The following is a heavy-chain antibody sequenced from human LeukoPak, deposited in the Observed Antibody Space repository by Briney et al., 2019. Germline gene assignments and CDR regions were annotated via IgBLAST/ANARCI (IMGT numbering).Heavy chain of an antibody. V-gene: IGHV3-23*01. D-gene: IGHD3-10*01. CDR2: ISGSGGST. J-gene: IGHJ4*02. Sequence: GGSLRLSCAASGFXFSSYAMSWVRQAPGKGLKWVSAISGSGGSTYYADSVKGRFTISRDNSKNALYLQMNSLRAEDTAVYYCAKDRTITMVRGLTGHRQYYFDYWGQGTLVTVSS. CDR1: GFXFSSYA. CDR3: AKDRTITMVRGLTGHRQYYFDY.